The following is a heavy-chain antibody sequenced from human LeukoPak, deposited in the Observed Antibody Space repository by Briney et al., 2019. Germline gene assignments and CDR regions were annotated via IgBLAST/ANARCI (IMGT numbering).Heavy chain of an antibody. CDR2: ISAYNGNT. Sequence: ASVKVSCKASGYTFTSYYIHWVRQAPGQGLEWMGWISAYNGNTNYAQKLQGRVTMTTDTSTSTAYMELRSLRSDDTAVYYCVRVFCSGGSCYSEVDYWGQGTLVTVSS. J-gene: IGHJ4*02. CDR3: VRVFCSGGSCYSEVDY. CDR1: GYTFTSYY. V-gene: IGHV1-18*04. D-gene: IGHD2-15*01.